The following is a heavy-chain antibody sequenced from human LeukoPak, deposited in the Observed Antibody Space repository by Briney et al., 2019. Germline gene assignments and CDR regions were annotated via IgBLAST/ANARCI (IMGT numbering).Heavy chain of an antibody. Sequence: SETLSLTCTVSGGSISSYYWSWIRQPAGKGLEWIGRIYTSGTTNYNPSLKSRVTISVDTSKNQFSLKLSSVTAADTAVYYCARGRAVARRGDNWFDPWGQGTLVTVSS. D-gene: IGHD6-19*01. J-gene: IGHJ5*02. CDR3: ARGRAVARRGDNWFDP. V-gene: IGHV4-4*07. CDR1: GGSISSYY. CDR2: IYTSGTT.